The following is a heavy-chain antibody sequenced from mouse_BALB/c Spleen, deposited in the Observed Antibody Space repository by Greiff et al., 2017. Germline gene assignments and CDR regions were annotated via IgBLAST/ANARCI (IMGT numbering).Heavy chain of an antibody. Sequence: EVMLVESGGGLVKPGGSLKLSCAASGFTFSDYYMYWVRQTPEKRLEWVATISAGGSYTYYPDSVKGRFTISRDNANNNLYLQMSSLKSEDTAMYSCASDYYDSSLGNYAMDYWGEGTSVTVSS. V-gene: IGHV5-4*02. D-gene: IGHD1-1*01. CDR3: ASDYYDSSLGNYAMDY. CDR1: GFTFSDYY. J-gene: IGHJ4*01. CDR2: ISAGGSYT.